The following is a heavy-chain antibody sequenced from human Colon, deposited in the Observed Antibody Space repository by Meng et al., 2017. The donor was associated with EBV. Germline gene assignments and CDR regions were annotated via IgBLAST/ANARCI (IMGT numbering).Heavy chain of an antibody. V-gene: IGHV4-4*02. CDR1: GVSIDRNIR. CDR3: ARGKQDAWELLAY. D-gene: IGHD1-26*01. CDR2: MEDSGST. Sequence: VHLREGAPGRGDGWVTRSPPCGVPGVSIDRNIRGTGARQPPGKGLEGMGDMEDSGSTNYNPSLNSRISRSLDKSKNPFSLKGNSVTAADTAVYYCARGKQDAWELLAYWGQGALVTVSS. J-gene: IGHJ4*02.